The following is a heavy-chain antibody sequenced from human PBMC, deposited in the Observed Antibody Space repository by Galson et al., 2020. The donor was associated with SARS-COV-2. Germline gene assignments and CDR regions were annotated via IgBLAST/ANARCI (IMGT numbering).Heavy chain of an antibody. CDR2: IRYDGSNK. J-gene: IGHJ6*02. CDR3: AKDRTYYDFWSGYLGTSPTDYYYDGMDV. V-gene: IGHV3-30*02. CDR1: GFTFSSYG. D-gene: IGHD3-3*01. Sequence: GESLKISCAASGFTFSSYGMHWVRQAPGKGLEWVAFIRYDGSNKYYADSVKGRFTISRDNSKNTLYLQMNSLRAEDTAVYYCAKDRTYYDFWSGYLGTSPTDYYYDGMDVWGQGTTVTVSS.